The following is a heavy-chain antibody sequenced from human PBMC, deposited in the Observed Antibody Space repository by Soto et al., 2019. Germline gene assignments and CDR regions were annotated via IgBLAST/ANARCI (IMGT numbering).Heavy chain of an antibody. CDR1: GFTFSSYW. D-gene: IGHD2-2*01. CDR3: AKRYCSSTSCYSEYYYYGMDV. Sequence: VGSLRLSCAASGFTFSSYWMSWVRQAPGKGLEWVANIKQDGSEKYYADSVKGRFTISRDNSKNTLYLQMNSLRAEDTAVYYCAKRYCSSTSCYSEYYYYGMDVWGQGTTVTVSS. CDR2: IKQDGSEK. V-gene: IGHV3-7*01. J-gene: IGHJ6*02.